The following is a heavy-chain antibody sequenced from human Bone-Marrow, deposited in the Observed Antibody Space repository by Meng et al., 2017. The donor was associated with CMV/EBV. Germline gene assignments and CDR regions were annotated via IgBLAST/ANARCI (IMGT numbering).Heavy chain of an antibody. CDR1: GGSISSSSYY. CDR3: ARGRLGISRLRYYGMDV. D-gene: IGHD7-27*01. Sequence: SETLSLTCTVSGGSISSSSYYWGWIRQPPGKGLEWIGEINHSGSTNYNPSLKSRVTISVDTSKNQFSLKLSSVTAADTAVYYCARGRLGISRLRYYGMDVWGQGTTVTVSS. V-gene: IGHV4-39*07. CDR2: INHSGST. J-gene: IGHJ6*02.